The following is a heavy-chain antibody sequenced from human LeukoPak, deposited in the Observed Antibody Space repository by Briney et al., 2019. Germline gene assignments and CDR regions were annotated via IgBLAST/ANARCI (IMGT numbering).Heavy chain of an antibody. D-gene: IGHD3-16*02. CDR2: IYYSGST. V-gene: IGHV4-59*01. J-gene: IGHJ4*02. Sequence: PSETLSLTCTVSGGSISSYYWSWVRQPPGKGLEWIGNIYYSGSTNYNPSLKSRVTISVDTSKNQFSLKLSSVTAADTAVYYCARVPGSFPYFDYWGQGTLVTVSS. CDR1: GGSISSYY. CDR3: ARVPGSFPYFDY.